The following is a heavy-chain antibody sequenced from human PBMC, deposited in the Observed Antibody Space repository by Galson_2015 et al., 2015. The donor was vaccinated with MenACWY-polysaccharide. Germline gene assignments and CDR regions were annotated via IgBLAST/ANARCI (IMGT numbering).Heavy chain of an antibody. Sequence: SLRLCCAASGFSLGAWYMSWIRQAPGQGLVWVSYISKSGDSIYYGDSVKGRFAISRDNAKNSLYLQLNSLEVEDTAIYYCARGHYGLDVWGQGTTVTVSS. CDR2: ISKSGDSI. J-gene: IGHJ6*02. CDR1: GFSLGAWY. CDR3: ARGHYGLDV. V-gene: IGHV3-11*01.